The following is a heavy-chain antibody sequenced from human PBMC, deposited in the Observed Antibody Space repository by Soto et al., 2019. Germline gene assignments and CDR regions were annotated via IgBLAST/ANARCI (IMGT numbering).Heavy chain of an antibody. J-gene: IGHJ4*02. D-gene: IGHD3-16*01. CDR1: GFTFSSHW. Sequence: EVQLVESGGGLVQPGGSLRLSCAASGFTFSSHWMSWVRQAPGKGLEWVANIKEDGTEKYYVGSVKGRFTISRDNAKNSLYLQMSSRRAEDTAVYYCARVTWAYDYVWGRYFDYWGQGFLVTVSS. CDR3: ARVTWAYDYVWGRYFDY. CDR2: IKEDGTEK. V-gene: IGHV3-7*01.